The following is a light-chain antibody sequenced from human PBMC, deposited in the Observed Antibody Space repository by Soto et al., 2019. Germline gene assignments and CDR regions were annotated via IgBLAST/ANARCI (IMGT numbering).Light chain of an antibody. CDR1: SSNIGSNT. Sequence: QSSLTQPPAASGTPWQRVTISCSGSSSNIGSNTVNWYQQLPGTAPKLLIYSNNQRPSGVPDRFSGSKSGTSASLAISGLQSEDEADYYCAAWDDSLNGLYVFGTGTKVTVL. V-gene: IGLV1-44*01. CDR3: AAWDDSLNGLYV. CDR2: SNN. J-gene: IGLJ1*01.